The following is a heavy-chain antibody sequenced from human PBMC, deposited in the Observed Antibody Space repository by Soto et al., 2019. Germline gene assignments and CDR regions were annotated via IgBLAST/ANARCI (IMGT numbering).Heavy chain of an antibody. Sequence: GRSLRLSCVVAGFSPSSYAMSWVRQAPGKGLEWVSVISGSGGATSYADSVKGRFTISRDNSKNTLYLQMNSLSAEDTAIYYCAKDAIMVSSSFNYFDFWGQGALVTVSS. D-gene: IGHD6-13*01. V-gene: IGHV3-23*01. CDR2: ISGSGGAT. CDR1: GFSPSSYA. J-gene: IGHJ4*02. CDR3: AKDAIMVSSSFNYFDF.